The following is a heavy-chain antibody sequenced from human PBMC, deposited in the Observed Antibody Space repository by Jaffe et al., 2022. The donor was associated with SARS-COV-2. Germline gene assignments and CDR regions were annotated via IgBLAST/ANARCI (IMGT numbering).Heavy chain of an antibody. Sequence: QVQLVESGGGVVQPGGSLRLSCAAAGITFNDYGMHWVRQAPGRGLEWLAFISYDGSVQHYGDSVKGRFTISRDDSKSTLFLQMNSLRTDDTAVYYCAKGATKVDYWGQGTLVTVSS. CDR1: GITFNDYG. J-gene: IGHJ4*02. CDR2: ISYDGSVQ. V-gene: IGHV3-30*18. CDR3: AKGATKVDY. D-gene: IGHD1-26*01.